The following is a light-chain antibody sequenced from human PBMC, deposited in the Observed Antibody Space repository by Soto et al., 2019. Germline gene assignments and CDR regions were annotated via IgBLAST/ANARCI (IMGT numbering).Light chain of an antibody. CDR3: YQFNTWPRT. CDR1: QSVSGN. V-gene: IGKV3-15*01. Sequence: IVMTQSPATVSASPGERVTLSCSASQSVSGNVACYQQKPCQPPRLLVYGASTTATDIPARFFGSESVTEFTLHIPGFQSEDFGTYCCYQFNTWPRTFCQGTKGESK. J-gene: IGKJ1*01. CDR2: GAS.